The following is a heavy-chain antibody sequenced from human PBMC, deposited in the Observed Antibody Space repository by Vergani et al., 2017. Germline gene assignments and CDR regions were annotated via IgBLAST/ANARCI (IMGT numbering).Heavy chain of an antibody. J-gene: IGHJ4*02. CDR2: IYYSGNT. V-gene: IGHV4-31*03. CDR1: GGSISSGDYY. Sequence: QVQLQESGPGLVKPSQTLSLTCTVSGGSISSGDYYWSWIRQHPGKGLEWIGYIYYSGNTYYNPSLKSRLTISVDTSKNQFSLKLSSVTAADTAVYYCARRVEVSGYVDYWGQGTLVTVSS. CDR3: ARRVEVSGYVDY. D-gene: IGHD1-26*01.